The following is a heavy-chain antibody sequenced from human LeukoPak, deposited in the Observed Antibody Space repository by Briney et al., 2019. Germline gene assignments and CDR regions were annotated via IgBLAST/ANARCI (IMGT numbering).Heavy chain of an antibody. Sequence: PGGSLRLSCAASGFTFSSYWMHWVGQTPGKGLVWVSRINSDGSSTVSADSVKGRFTISRDNAMNTLYLQMNSLRAEDTAVYYCARDLRSPSDTNIAIDYWGQGTLVTVSS. CDR3: ARDLRSPSDTNIAIDY. V-gene: IGHV3-74*03. CDR2: INSDGSST. J-gene: IGHJ4*02. CDR1: GFTFSSYW.